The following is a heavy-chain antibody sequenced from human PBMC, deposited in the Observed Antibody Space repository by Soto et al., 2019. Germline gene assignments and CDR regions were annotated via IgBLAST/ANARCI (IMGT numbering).Heavy chain of an antibody. D-gene: IGHD2-2*01. V-gene: IGHV4-61*01. CDR2: IYYSGST. CDR1: GGSVSSGSYY. J-gene: IGHJ6*02. Sequence: QVQLQESGPGLVKPSETLSLTCTVSGGSVSSGSYYWSWIRQPPGMGLEWIGYIYYSGSTNYNPSLTSRVTISVDTSKNQFSLKRSSVTAAHTAVYYCARGSEGGYQGHYDYGMDGWGQGTTVTASS. CDR3: ARGSEGGYQGHYDYGMDG.